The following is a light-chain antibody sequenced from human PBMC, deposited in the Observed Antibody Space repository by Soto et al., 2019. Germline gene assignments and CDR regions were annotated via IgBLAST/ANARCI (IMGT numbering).Light chain of an antibody. CDR1: QGIRND. J-gene: IGKJ3*01. CDR2: LAS. CDR3: IQHNSYTLH. Sequence: IHITHSPSSLSASVVDRFTITCLSSQGIRNDLGWYQQRPGKAPKRLIYLASSLQSGVPSRFSGSGPGTEFTPTISRLQPEDSETYSCIQHNSYTLHFGPGTXVEIK. V-gene: IGKV1-17*01.